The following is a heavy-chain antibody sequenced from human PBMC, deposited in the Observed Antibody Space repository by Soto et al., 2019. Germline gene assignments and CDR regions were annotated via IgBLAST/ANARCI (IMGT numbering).Heavy chain of an antibody. CDR3: ARGNLAAAGTFDY. D-gene: IGHD6-13*01. CDR2: ISSSSDAI. CDR1: GFSFNTFS. Sequence: GGSLRLSCAASGFSFNTFSMNWVRQAPGKGLEWVSYISSSSDAIYYADSVKGRFTISRDNAKNSLFLQLNSLRNEDTAVYYCARGNLAAAGTFDYWGQGTLVTVSS. J-gene: IGHJ4*02. V-gene: IGHV3-48*02.